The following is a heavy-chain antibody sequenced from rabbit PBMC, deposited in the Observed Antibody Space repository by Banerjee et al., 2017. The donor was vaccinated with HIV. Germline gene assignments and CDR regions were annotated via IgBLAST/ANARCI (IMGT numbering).Heavy chain of an antibody. CDR1: GFTISSTYW. CDR3: ARDLAGVIGWNFNL. D-gene: IGHD4-1*01. CDR2: IYAGSSGNT. V-gene: IGHV1S45*01. Sequence: QEQLVESGGGLVQPEGSLTLTCTASGFTISSTYWICWVRQAPGKGLEWIACIYAGSSGNTVYATWARGRFTISKTSSTTVTLQMTSLTAADTATYFCARDLAGVIGWNFNLWGPGTLVTVS. J-gene: IGHJ4*01.